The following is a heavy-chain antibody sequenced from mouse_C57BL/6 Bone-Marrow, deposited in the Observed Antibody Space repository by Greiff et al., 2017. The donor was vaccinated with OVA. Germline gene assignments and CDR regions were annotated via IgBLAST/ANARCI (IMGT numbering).Heavy chain of an antibody. J-gene: IGHJ4*01. V-gene: IGHV7-3*01. Sequence: DVKLVESGGGLVQPGGSLSLSCAASGFTFTDYYMSWVRQPPGKALEWLGFIRNKANGYTTEYSASVKGRFTISRDNSQSILYLQMNALRAEDSATYYCARYPLYYYAMDYWGQGTSVTVSS. CDR1: GFTFTDYY. CDR3: ARYPLYYYAMDY. D-gene: IGHD1-1*02. CDR2: IRNKANGYTT.